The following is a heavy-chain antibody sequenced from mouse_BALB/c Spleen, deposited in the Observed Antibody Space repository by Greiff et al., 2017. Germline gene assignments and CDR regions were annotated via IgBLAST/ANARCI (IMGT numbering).Heavy chain of an antibody. V-gene: IGHV5-17*02. Sequence: EVQRVESGGGLVQPGGSRKLSCAASGFTFSSFGMHWVRQAPEKGLEWVAYISSGSSTIYYADTVKGRFTISRDNPKNTLFLQMTSLRSEDTAMYYCARSQGGRSFDYWGQGTTLTVSS. CDR2: ISSGSSTI. CDR3: ARSQGGRSFDY. CDR1: GFTFSSFG. J-gene: IGHJ2*01. D-gene: IGHD3-3*01.